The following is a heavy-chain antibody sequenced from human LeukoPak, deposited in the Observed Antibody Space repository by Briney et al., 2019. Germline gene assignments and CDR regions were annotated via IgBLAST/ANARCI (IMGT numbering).Heavy chain of an antibody. Sequence: SETLSLTCSVSGGSISNINFYWGWIRQPPGKGLEWIGSIYYSGNTYYNPSLKSRVTISVDTSKKQFSLMLSSVTAADTAVYYCARDRRWELLHAFDIWGQGTIVTVSS. V-gene: IGHV4-39*07. CDR2: IYYSGNT. J-gene: IGHJ3*02. CDR3: ARDRRWELLHAFDI. CDR1: GGSISNINFY. D-gene: IGHD1-26*01.